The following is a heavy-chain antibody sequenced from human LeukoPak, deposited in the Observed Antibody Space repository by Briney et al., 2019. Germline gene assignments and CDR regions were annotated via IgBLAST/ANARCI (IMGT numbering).Heavy chain of an antibody. CDR3: ARYIGDFWSGYEGWFDP. Sequence: SETLSLTCTVSGGSISSYYWSWIRQPAGKGLEWIGRIYTSGSTNYNPSLKSRVTISVDTSKAQFSLKLSSVTAADTAVYYCARYIGDFWSGYEGWFDPWGQGTLVTVSS. J-gene: IGHJ5*02. CDR2: IYTSGST. V-gene: IGHV4-4*07. D-gene: IGHD3-3*01. CDR1: GGSISSYY.